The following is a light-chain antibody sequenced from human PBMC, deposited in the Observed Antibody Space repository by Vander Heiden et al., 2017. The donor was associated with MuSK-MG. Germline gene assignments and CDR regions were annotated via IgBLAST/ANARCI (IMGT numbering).Light chain of an antibody. CDR2: TAS. V-gene: IGKV1-39*01. CDR3: EQSDTYPCT. J-gene: IGKJ4*01. Sequence: DVQMTQSPSSLSASVGDTVTITCRASRDISNYVNWYQLKEGKAPKVLIYTASRLQNGVPLRFCGSGSGTDFVLTIRSLQPEDVATYFCEQSDTYPCTFGGGTKVDLK. CDR1: RDISNY.